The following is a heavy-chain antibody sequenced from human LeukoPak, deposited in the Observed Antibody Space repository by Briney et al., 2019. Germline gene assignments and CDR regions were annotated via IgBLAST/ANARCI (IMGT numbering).Heavy chain of an antibody. CDR2: LGTAGDT. V-gene: IGHV3-13*01. J-gene: IGHJ4*02. Sequence: GGSLRLSCATPGFTLTNCAMHWVRQPAGEGLEWVSALGTAGDTFYPGSVKGRFSISRDNAKKSLFLQMNSLRVEDTAIYYCARQSTPHGNFDYWGQGTLVTVSS. CDR3: ARQSTPHGNFDY. D-gene: IGHD5-24*01. CDR1: GFTLTNCA.